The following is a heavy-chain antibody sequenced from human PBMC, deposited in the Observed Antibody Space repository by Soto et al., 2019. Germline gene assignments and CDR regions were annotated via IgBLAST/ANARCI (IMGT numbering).Heavy chain of an antibody. CDR3: TTDVRPSPLYYFDY. D-gene: IGHD2-2*01. V-gene: IGHV3-33*01. CDR1: GFTFSSYG. Sequence: GGSLRLSCAASGFTFSSYGMHWVRQAPGKGLEWVAVIWYDGSNKYYADSVKGRFTISRDDSKNTLYLQMNSLKTEDTAVYYCTTDVRPSPLYYFDYWGQGTLVTVSS. J-gene: IGHJ4*02. CDR2: IWYDGSNK.